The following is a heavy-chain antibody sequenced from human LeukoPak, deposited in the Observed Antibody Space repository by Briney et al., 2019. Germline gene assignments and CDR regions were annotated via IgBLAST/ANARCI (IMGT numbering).Heavy chain of an antibody. CDR1: GYSFTTNY. CDR3: ARDQEGFDY. CDR2: IYPRDGST. Sequence: ASVKVSCKASGYSFTTNYIHWVRQAPGQGLEWMGMIYPRDGSTSYAQRFQDRVTVTRDTSTSTVHMELSGLRSEDTAVYYCARDQEGFDYWGQGTLVTVSS. J-gene: IGHJ4*02. V-gene: IGHV1-46*01.